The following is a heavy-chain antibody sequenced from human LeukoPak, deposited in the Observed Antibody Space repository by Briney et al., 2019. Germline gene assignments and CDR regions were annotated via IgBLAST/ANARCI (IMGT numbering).Heavy chain of an antibody. CDR3: ARDRHVPGLYYYYMDV. CDR1: GFTFSDYY. D-gene: IGHD6-6*01. Sequence: GGSLRLSCAASGFTFSDYYMSWIRQAPGKGLEWVSYISSSGSTIYYADSVKGRFTLSRDNAKNSLYLQMNSLRAEDTAVYYCARDRHVPGLYYYYMDVWGKGTTVTVSS. J-gene: IGHJ6*03. V-gene: IGHV3-11*01. CDR2: ISSSGSTI.